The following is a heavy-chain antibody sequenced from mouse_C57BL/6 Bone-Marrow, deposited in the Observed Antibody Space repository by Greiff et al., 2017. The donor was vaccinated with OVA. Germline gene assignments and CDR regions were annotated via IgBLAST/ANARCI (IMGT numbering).Heavy chain of an antibody. V-gene: IGHV5-16*01. CDR2: INYDGSST. CDR3: ARVYYSNWDAMDY. CDR1: GFTFSDYY. D-gene: IGHD2-5*01. Sequence: DVQLVESEGGLVQPGSSMKLSCTASGFTFSDYYMAWVRQVPEKGLEWVANINYDGSSTYYLDSLKSRFIISRDNAKNILYLQMSSLKSEDTATYYCARVYYSNWDAMDYWGQGTSVTVSS. J-gene: IGHJ4*01.